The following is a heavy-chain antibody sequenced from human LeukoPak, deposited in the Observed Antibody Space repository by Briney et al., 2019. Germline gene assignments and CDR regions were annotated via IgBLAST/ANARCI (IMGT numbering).Heavy chain of an antibody. CDR2: ISGSGGST. J-gene: IGHJ4*02. V-gene: IGHV3-23*01. CDR3: AKDPEIQLWTYYFDY. D-gene: IGHD5-18*01. CDR1: GLTFRSHA. Sequence: GGSLRLSCAASGLTFRSHAMSWVRQAPGKGLEWVSAISGSGGSTYYADSVKGRFTISRDNSKNTLYLQMNSLRAEDTAVYYCAKDPEIQLWTYYFDYWGQGTLVTVSS.